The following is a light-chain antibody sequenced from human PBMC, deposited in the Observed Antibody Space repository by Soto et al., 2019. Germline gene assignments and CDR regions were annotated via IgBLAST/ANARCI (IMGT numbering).Light chain of an antibody. CDR1: SSDVGVYNY. CDR3: CSYAGSYTPQNYV. V-gene: IGLV2-11*01. J-gene: IGLJ1*01. Sequence: QSVLAQPRSVSGSPGQSVTISCTGTSSDVGVYNYVSWYQQHPGKAPKLMIYDVSKRPSGVPDRFSGSKSGNTASLTISGLQAEDEADYYCCSYAGSYTPQNYVFGTGTKVTVL. CDR2: DVS.